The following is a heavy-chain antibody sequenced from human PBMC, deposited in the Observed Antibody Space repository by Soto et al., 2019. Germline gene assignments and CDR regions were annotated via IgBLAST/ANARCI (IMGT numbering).Heavy chain of an antibody. J-gene: IGHJ6*02. CDR2: ISSGGTYT. CDR1: GFTLSTYW. D-gene: IGHD3-9*01. Sequence: PGGSLRLSCAASGFTLSTYWMHWVRQVPGKGLVWVSRISSGGTYTNYADSVKGRFTISRDSARNTLFLQMNYLTGEDTAVYYCARSTYYDILNGSYYYYAMDVWGQVTTVTVSS. CDR3: ARSTYYDILNGSYYYYAMDV. V-gene: IGHV3-74*01.